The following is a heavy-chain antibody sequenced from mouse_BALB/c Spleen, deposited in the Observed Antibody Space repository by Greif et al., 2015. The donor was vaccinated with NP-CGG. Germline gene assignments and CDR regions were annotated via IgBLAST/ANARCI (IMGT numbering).Heavy chain of an antibody. J-gene: IGHJ3*01. CDR1: GYTFTDYY. CDR2: IYPGSGNT. Sequence: VQLQQSGAELARPGASVKLSCKASGYTFTDYYINWVKQRTGQGLEWIGEIYPGSGNTYYNEKFKGKATLTADKSSSTAYMQLSSLTSEDSAVYFCARGNGNYMRSWFAYWGQGTLVTVSA. CDR3: ARGNGNYMRSWFAY. V-gene: IGHV1-77*01. D-gene: IGHD2-1*01.